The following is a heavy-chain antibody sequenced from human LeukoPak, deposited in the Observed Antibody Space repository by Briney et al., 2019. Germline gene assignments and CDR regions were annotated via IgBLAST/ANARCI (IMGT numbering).Heavy chain of an antibody. D-gene: IGHD3-22*01. J-gene: IGHJ3*02. V-gene: IGHV4-34*01. CDR1: GGSFSGYY. CDR3: AGSYYYDSSGSDAFDI. Sequence: SETLSLTCAVYGGSFSGYYWSWIRQHPGKGLEGIGEINHSGSTNYNPSLKSRVTISVHTSKNQFSLKLSSVTAADTAVYYCAGSYYYDSSGSDAFDIWGQGTMVTVSS. CDR2: INHSGST.